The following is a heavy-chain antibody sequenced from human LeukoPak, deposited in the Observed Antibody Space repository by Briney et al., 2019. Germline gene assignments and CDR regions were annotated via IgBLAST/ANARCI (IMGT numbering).Heavy chain of an antibody. V-gene: IGHV4-34*01. J-gene: IGHJ4*02. D-gene: IGHD6-19*01. CDR2: INHSGST. CDR3: ARQRRFRIAVAVFDY. Sequence: PSETLSLTCAVYGGSFSGYYWSWIRQPPGKGLEWIGEINHSGSTNYNPSLKSRVTISVDTSKNQFSLKLSSVTAADTAVYYCARQRRFRIAVAVFDYWGQGTLVTVSS. CDR1: GGSFSGYY.